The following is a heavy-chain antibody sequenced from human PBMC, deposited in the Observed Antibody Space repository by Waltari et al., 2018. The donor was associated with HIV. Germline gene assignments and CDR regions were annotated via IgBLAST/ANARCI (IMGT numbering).Heavy chain of an antibody. D-gene: IGHD6-13*01. CDR2: ISSSGTFT. V-gene: IGHV3-21*01. CDR1: GFTFKSYS. J-gene: IGHJ5*02. Sequence: EVQLVESGGGPVKPGGSLRLSCRASGFTFKSYSLNLGRQAPGKGLEWISSISSSGTFTHYADSVKGRFTISRDNANKSVYLQMNSLRAEDTAVYYCARDSRDNSWSLNFFDPWGQGTLVTVSS. CDR3: ARDSRDNSWSLNFFDP.